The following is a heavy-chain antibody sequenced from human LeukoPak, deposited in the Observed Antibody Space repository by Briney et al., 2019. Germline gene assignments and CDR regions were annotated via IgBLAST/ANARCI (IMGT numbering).Heavy chain of an antibody. Sequence: ASVKVSCKASGYTFTSYGISWVRQAPGQGLEWMGWISAYNGNTNYAQKLQGGVTMTTDTSTSTAYMELRSLRSDDTAVYYCARVGLLWFGELGWFDPWGQGTLVTVSS. CDR2: ISAYNGNT. CDR1: GYTFTSYG. V-gene: IGHV1-18*01. J-gene: IGHJ5*02. D-gene: IGHD3-10*01. CDR3: ARVGLLWFGELGWFDP.